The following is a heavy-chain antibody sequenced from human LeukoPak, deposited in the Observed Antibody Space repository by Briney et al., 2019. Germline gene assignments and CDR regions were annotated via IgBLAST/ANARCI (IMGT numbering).Heavy chain of an antibody. Sequence: GGSLSLSCAASGFTFSGSAMHWVRQASGKGLEWVGRIRSKANSYATAYAASVKGRFTISRDDSKNTAYLQMNSLKTEDTAVYYCTRWGAAVAGTGDYWGQGTLVTVSS. J-gene: IGHJ4*02. CDR1: GFTFSGSA. CDR3: TRWGAAVAGTGDY. CDR2: IRSKANSYAT. V-gene: IGHV3-73*01. D-gene: IGHD6-19*01.